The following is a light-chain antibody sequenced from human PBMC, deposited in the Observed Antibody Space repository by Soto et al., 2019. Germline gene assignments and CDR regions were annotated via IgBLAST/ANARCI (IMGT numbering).Light chain of an antibody. CDR3: QHYGASPRT. J-gene: IGKJ1*01. Sequence: EIVLMQSPGTLSLFPGERATLSCRASQTITSTHLAWYQQKPGQAPRLLIYGVSNRASGFPDRFSGSGSGTDFTLTISGLEPDDFAVYYCQHYGASPRTFGQGTKVEI. V-gene: IGKV3-20*01. CDR1: QTITSTH. CDR2: GVS.